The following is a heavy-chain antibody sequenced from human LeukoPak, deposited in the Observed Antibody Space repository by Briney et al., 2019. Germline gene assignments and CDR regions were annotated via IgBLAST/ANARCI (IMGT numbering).Heavy chain of an antibody. Sequence: GGPLRLSCVGSGFTFRSHAMSWVRQAPEKGLEFVSGIYENGGTTYYADSVKGRSSISRDNSKNTLYLQMDSPRGEDTAVYYCAKDFRIGYSAHFDYWGQGALVTVSS. CDR1: GFTFRSHA. V-gene: IGHV3-23*01. D-gene: IGHD2-21*01. CDR3: AKDFRIGYSAHFDY. CDR2: IYENGGTT. J-gene: IGHJ4*02.